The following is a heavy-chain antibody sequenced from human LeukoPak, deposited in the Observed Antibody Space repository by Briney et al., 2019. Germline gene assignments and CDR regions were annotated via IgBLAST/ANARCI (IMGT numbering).Heavy chain of an antibody. Sequence: GGSLRLSCAASGFTFYDYAMHWVRQAPGKGLKWVSLISGVVGSTYYADSVKGRFTISRDNSKNSLYLHMNSLRTEDTALYYCAKDQNCSGGSCYRRNFDFWGQGTLVTVSS. CDR3: AKDQNCSGGSCYRRNFDF. CDR2: ISGVVGST. D-gene: IGHD2-15*01. V-gene: IGHV3-43*02. CDR1: GFTFYDYA. J-gene: IGHJ4*02.